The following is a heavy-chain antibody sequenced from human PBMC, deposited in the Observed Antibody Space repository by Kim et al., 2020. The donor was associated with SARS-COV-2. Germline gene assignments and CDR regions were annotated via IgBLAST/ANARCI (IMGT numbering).Heavy chain of an antibody. CDR2: ISYDGSNK. V-gene: IGHV3-30*04. CDR1: GFTFSSYA. D-gene: IGHD2-21*01. J-gene: IGHJ2*01. Sequence: GGSLRLSCAASGFTFSSYAMHWVRQAPGKGLEWVAVISYDGSNKYYVDSVKGRFTISRDNSKNTLYLQMNSLRAEDTAVYYCARDGEGALVWWRWYFDLWGRGTLVTVSS. CDR3: ARDGEGALVWWRWYFDL.